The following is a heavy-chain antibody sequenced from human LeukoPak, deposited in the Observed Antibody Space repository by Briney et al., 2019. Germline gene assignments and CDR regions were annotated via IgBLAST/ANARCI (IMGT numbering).Heavy chain of an antibody. V-gene: IGHV4-59*01. J-gene: IGHJ5*02. CDR1: GGSISSYY. D-gene: IGHD3-3*01. Sequence: PSETLSLTCTVSGGSISSYYWSWIRQPPGKGLEWIGYIYYSGSTNYNPSLKSRVTISVDTSKNQFSLKLSSVTAADTAVYYCARVYYDLWSGPNWFDPWGQGTLVTVSS. CDR3: ARVYYDLWSGPNWFDP. CDR2: IYYSGST.